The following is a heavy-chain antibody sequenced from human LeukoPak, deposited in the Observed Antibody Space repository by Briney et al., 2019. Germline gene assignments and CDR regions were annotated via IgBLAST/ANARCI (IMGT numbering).Heavy chain of an antibody. V-gene: IGHV1-46*01. J-gene: IGHJ4*02. Sequence: ASVKVSCKASGYTFSSYYIHWVRQAPGQGLEWMGIINPSGGSTSYAQKFQGRVTVTRDMSTSTVYMELRSLRSDDTAVYYCARDDIAVAGNFDYWGQGTLVTVSS. CDR3: ARDDIAVAGNFDY. D-gene: IGHD6-19*01. CDR2: INPSGGST. CDR1: GYTFSSYY.